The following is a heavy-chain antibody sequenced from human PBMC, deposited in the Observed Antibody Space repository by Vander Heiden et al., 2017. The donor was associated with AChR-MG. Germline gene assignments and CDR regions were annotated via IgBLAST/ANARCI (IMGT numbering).Heavy chain of an antibody. V-gene: IGHV3-74*01. CDR2: INTDGIST. CDR3: AREGWGTGGFL. Sequence: EVHLVESGGGLVQPGGSLRLSCAASGFTFSSYWMHLVRQAPGKGQVWVSRINTDGISTNYGNSGKGRSTVSRDNAKNTVYRKMKGLRAEDTAVYYCAREGWGTGGFLWGQGTLVTVS. CDR1: GFTFSSYW. D-gene: IGHD2-8*02. J-gene: IGHJ4*02.